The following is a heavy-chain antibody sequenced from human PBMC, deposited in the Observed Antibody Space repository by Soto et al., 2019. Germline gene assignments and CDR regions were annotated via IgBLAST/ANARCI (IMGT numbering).Heavy chain of an antibody. V-gene: IGHV1-18*01. CDR3: ARSIHTAVPGPQFDY. CDR2: INADNGDT. J-gene: IGHJ4*02. CDR1: GYIFTNFG. D-gene: IGHD6-19*01. Sequence: QIQLVQSGAEVKKPGASVKVSCKASGYIFTNFGIGWVRQAPGQGLEWMGWINADNGDTKYAQKFQDRVSMTTDTSTTTAYLELRSLTSGDTAVYFCARSIHTAVPGPQFDYWGQGILVTVSS.